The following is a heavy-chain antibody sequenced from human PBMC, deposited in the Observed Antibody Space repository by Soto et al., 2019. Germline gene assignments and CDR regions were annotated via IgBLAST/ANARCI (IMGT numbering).Heavy chain of an antibody. V-gene: IGHV4-59*08. CDR3: ARTAVFQVNCSGGSCYYYFDY. Sequence: SETLSLTCTVSGGSISSYYWSWIRQPPGKGLEWIGYIYYSGSTNYNPSLKSRVTISVDTSKNQFSLKLSSVTAADTAVYYCARTAVFQVNCSGGSCYYYFDYWGQGTLVTVSS. CDR1: GGSISSYY. CDR2: IYYSGST. J-gene: IGHJ4*02. D-gene: IGHD2-15*01.